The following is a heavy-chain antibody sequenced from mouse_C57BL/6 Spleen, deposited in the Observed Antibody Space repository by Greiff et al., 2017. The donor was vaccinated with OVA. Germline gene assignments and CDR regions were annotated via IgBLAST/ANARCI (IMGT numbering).Heavy chain of an antibody. CDR3: TRRRSYYCDY. V-gene: IGHV6-6*01. Sequence: EVKVVESGGGLVQPGGSMKLSCAASGFTFSDAWMDWVRQSPEKGLEWVAEIRNKANNHATYYAESVKGRFTISRDDSKSSVYLQMNSLRAEDTGIYYCTRRRSYYCDYWGKGTTRTVSS. CDR1: GFTFSDAW. CDR2: IRNKANNHAT. J-gene: IGHJ2*01. D-gene: IGHD1-1*01.